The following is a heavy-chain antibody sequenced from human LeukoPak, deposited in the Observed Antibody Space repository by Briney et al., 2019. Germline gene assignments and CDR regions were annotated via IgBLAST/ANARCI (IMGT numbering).Heavy chain of an antibody. V-gene: IGHV3-21*01. CDR2: ISSSSSYI. CDR1: GFTFSSYS. J-gene: IGHJ5*02. D-gene: IGHD3-10*01. CDR3: ARDSGTMVRGVYFTWFDP. Sequence: GGSLRLSCAASGFTFSSYSMNWVRQAPGKGLEWVSSISSSSSYIYYADSVKGRFTISSDNAKNSLYLQMNSLRAEDTAVYYCARDSGTMVRGVYFTWFDPWGQGTLVTVSS.